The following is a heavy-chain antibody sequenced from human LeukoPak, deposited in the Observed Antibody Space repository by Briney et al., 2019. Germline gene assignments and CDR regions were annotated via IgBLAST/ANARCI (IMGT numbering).Heavy chain of an antibody. Sequence: GGSLRLSCAASGFTLSNYAMHWVRQAPGKGLEWVALISYDGSNKYYADSVKGRFTISRENYKNTLYLQMSNLRAEDTAVYYCARGEGSCNGALCRQYLSYWGQGTLVTVSS. CDR2: ISYDGSNK. D-gene: IGHD2-15*01. V-gene: IGHV3-30*03. J-gene: IGHJ4*02. CDR1: GFTLSNYA. CDR3: ARGEGSCNGALCRQYLSY.